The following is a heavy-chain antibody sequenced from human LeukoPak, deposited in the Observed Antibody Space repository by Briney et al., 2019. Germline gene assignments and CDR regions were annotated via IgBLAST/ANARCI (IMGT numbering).Heavy chain of an antibody. CDR3: ARSGSTGYSLDY. J-gene: IGHJ4*02. V-gene: IGHV1-2*02. D-gene: IGHD3-22*01. CDR2: IDPNSGDT. Sequence: GASVKVSCKASGYSFTGYFIHWVRQAPGQGLEWMGCIDPNSGDTKYAQKFQGRVSMPRDTSTRTAYLELSRLRSDDTAVYFCARSGSTGYSLDYWGQGTWSPSPQ. CDR1: GYSFTGYF.